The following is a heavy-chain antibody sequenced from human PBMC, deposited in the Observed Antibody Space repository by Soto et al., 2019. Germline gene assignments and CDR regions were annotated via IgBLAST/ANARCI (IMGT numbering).Heavy chain of an antibody. Sequence: QVQLQESGPGLVKPSETLSLTCTVSGDSISSYYWSWIRQPPGKGLEWIGYVYYTGSTNYNPSLKSRVTITVYRSKNQFSLKLSSVTAADTAVYYCARREDQGGWEMFDFWGQGALVTVSS. V-gene: IGHV4-59*01. CDR3: ARREDQGGWEMFDF. D-gene: IGHD1-26*01. CDR2: VYYTGST. CDR1: GDSISSYY. J-gene: IGHJ4*02.